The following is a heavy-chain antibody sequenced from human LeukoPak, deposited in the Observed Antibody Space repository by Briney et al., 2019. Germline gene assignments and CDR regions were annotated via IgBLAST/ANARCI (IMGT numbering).Heavy chain of an antibody. D-gene: IGHD1-26*01. CDR2: INPSGGST. V-gene: IGHV1-46*01. CDR3: ARDPSRGELLAGYYFDN. Sequence: ASVKVSCKASGYTFTSYYMHWVRQAPGQGLEWMGIINPSGGSTIYAQKFQGRVTMPRDTSTSTVYMELSSLRSEDTAVYYCARDPSRGELLAGYYFDNGGQEPLVTVSS. J-gene: IGHJ4*02. CDR1: GYTFTSYY.